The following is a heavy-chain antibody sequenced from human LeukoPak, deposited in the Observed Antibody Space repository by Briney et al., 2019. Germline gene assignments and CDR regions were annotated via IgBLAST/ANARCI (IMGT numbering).Heavy chain of an antibody. J-gene: IGHJ3*02. CDR2: IYHSGST. Sequence: SETLSLTCTVSGYSISSGYYWGWIRQPPGKGLEWIGSIYHSGSTYYNPSLKSRVTISVDTSKNQFSLKLSSVTAADTAVYYCARHLTVLDRTSGHNLLRRYNYVAERAFDIWGQGTMVSVSS. CDR1: GYSISSGYY. V-gene: IGHV4-38-2*02. D-gene: IGHD5-18*01. CDR3: ARHLTVLDRTSGHNLLRRYNYVAERAFDI.